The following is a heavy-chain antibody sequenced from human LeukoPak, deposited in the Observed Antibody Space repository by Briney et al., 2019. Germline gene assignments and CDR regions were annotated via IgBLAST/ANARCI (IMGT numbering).Heavy chain of an antibody. CDR3: ARGRGKKLKSVFDY. V-gene: IGHV1-8*01. CDR1: GYTFTSYD. D-gene: IGHD3-16*01. Sequence: ASVKVSCKASGYTFTSYDINWVRQATGQGLEWMGWMSPNSGNTGYAQKFQGRVTMTRNTSISTAYMELSSLRSEDTAVYYCARGRGKKLKSVFDYWGQGTLVTVSS. CDR2: MSPNSGNT. J-gene: IGHJ4*02.